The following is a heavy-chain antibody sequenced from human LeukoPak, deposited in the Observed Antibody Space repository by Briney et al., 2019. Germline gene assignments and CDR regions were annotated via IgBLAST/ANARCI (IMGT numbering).Heavy chain of an antibody. V-gene: IGHV3-49*04. Sequence: PGGCLRLSRIASGFTFGDYAMIWVRPAPGKGRAWVGLIRSKEYGGTTEYAPSVTGRFTISRDDSKSIAYLQMNSLTTEDTAVYYCTRAVFDYDSSGYRFDYWGQGTLVTVSS. J-gene: IGHJ4*02. CDR1: GFTFGDYA. CDR2: IRSKEYGGTT. CDR3: TRAVFDYDSSGYRFDY. D-gene: IGHD3-22*01.